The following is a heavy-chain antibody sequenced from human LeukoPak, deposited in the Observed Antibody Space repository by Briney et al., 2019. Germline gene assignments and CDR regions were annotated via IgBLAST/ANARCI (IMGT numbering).Heavy chain of an antibody. CDR1: GGSVSGYY. D-gene: IGHD3-16*01. CDR3: AKFGADYDMAV. J-gene: IGHJ6*02. V-gene: IGHV4-59*02. Sequence: SETLSLTCSVFGGSVSGYYWTWVRQPPGKGLEWIGQIHYSGKADYNPSLKSRITISVDTSKNEISLRMSSMTAADTGIYYCAKFGADYDMAVLGQGTTVTVSS. CDR2: IHYSGKA.